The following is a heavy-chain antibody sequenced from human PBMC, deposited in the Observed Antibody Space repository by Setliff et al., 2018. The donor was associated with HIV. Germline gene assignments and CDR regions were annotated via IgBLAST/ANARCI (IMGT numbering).Heavy chain of an antibody. V-gene: IGHV5-10-1*01. CDR1: GKSLSNYW. CDR3: SRGIAVAGHDFANTPGDI. J-gene: IGHJ3*02. D-gene: IGHD6-19*01. Sequence: GESLKISCKGYGKSLSNYWINWVRQMPGKGLEWMGRIDPSDSYINYGPSFQGHVTISADKSTNTAFLQWSSLKASDSAMYYCSRGIAVAGHDFANTPGDIWGQGTMVTVSS. CDR2: IDPSDSYI.